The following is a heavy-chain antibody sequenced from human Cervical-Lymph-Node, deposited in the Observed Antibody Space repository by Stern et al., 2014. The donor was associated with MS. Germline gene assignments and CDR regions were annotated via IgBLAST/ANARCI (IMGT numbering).Heavy chain of an antibody. D-gene: IGHD5-12*01. Sequence: VQLVEPGAEVKKPGSSVKGSCKASGGTFSSYAISWVRQAPGQGLEWMGGISPIFGTANYAQKFQGRVTIAADESTSTAYMELSSLRSEDTAVYYCARVGGYDSHFDYWGQGTLVTVSS. CDR2: ISPIFGTA. J-gene: IGHJ4*02. CDR1: GGTFSSYA. V-gene: IGHV1-69*01. CDR3: ARVGGYDSHFDY.